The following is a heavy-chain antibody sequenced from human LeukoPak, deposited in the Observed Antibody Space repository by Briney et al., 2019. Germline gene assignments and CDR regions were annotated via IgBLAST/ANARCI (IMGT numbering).Heavy chain of an antibody. Sequence: PSETLSLTCTVSSGSINSYFWGWVRQPAGKGLEWLGRIYSSGTTHYNPSLKSRLTMSVDTSKNQFSPNLRSVTAADTAIYYCGRQGYTASHYFLDYWSQGTLVSVSS. CDR1: SGSINSYF. D-gene: IGHD5-12*01. J-gene: IGHJ4*02. V-gene: IGHV4-4*07. CDR3: GRQGYTASHYFLDY. CDR2: IYSSGTT.